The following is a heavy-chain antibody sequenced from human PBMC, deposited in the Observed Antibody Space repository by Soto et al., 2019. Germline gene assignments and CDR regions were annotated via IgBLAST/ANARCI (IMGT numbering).Heavy chain of an antibody. Sequence: QVQLQESGPGLVKPSGTLSLTCAVSGGSISSSNWWSWVRQPPGKGLEWIGEIYHSGSTNYNPSLPSPLTISVDKSQNKFSLKLSSVAAADTAVYYCARVSGSYSYGLDVWGQGPTVTVSS. CDR2: IYHSGST. D-gene: IGHD1-26*01. V-gene: IGHV4-4*02. CDR3: ARVSGSYSYGLDV. CDR1: GGSISSSNW. J-gene: IGHJ6*02.